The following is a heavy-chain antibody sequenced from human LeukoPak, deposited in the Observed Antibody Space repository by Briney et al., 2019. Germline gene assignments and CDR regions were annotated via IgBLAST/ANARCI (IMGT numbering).Heavy chain of an antibody. CDR3: ARVSRGKWELLGAHDY. CDR1: GFTFSSYS. D-gene: IGHD1-26*01. J-gene: IGHJ4*02. CDR2: ISRSSSYI. V-gene: IGHV3-21*01. Sequence: PGGSLRLSCAASGFTFSSYSMNWVRQAPGKGLEWVSSISRSSSYIYYADSVKGRFTISRDNAKNSLDLQMNSLRAEDTAVYFCARVSRGKWELLGAHDYGGQGTLVTVSS.